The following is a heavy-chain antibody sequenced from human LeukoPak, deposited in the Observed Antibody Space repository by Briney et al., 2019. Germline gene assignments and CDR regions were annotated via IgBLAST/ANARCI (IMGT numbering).Heavy chain of an antibody. D-gene: IGHD3-22*01. Sequence: PGGSLRLSCAASGFTFRSYAMNWVRQAPGKGLEWVSAISGSGGSTYYADSVKGRFTISRDNSKNTLYLQMNSLRAEDTAVYYCAKAPPYYYDSSGYCFDYWGQGTLVTVSS. CDR1: GFTFRSYA. J-gene: IGHJ4*02. V-gene: IGHV3-23*01. CDR2: ISGSGGST. CDR3: AKAPPYYYDSSGYCFDY.